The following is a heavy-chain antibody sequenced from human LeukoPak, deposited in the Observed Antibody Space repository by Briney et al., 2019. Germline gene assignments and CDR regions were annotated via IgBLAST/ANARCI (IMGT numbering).Heavy chain of an antibody. CDR3: ARIHRYCSGGACYVLDN. CDR1: GGSVSGYY. D-gene: IGHD2-15*01. V-gene: IGHV4-59*02. J-gene: IGHJ4*02. CDR2: VYYSGST. Sequence: KSSETLSLTCVVSGGSVSGYYWGWIRQPPGRGLEWIGYVYYSGSTNYNPSFKSRITISVDTSRNQFSLQLSSVTAADTAVYYCARIHRYCSGGACYVLDNWGQGTLVAVSS.